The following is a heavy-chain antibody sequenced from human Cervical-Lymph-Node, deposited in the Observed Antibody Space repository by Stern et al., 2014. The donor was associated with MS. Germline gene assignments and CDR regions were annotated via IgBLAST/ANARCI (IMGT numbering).Heavy chain of an antibody. J-gene: IGHJ4*02. Sequence: QLVQSGAEVKKPGASVKVSCKASGYTFTSYYMHWVRQAPGQGLEWMGRINPSGGSTIYAQKFQDRVTMTWDTSASTVYMELSSLTSDDTAVYYCTRGIACGRDCYSYYFDYWGQGTLVTVSS. CDR3: TRGIACGRDCYSYYFDY. CDR1: GYTFTSYY. CDR2: INPSGGST. D-gene: IGHD2-21*02. V-gene: IGHV1-46*03.